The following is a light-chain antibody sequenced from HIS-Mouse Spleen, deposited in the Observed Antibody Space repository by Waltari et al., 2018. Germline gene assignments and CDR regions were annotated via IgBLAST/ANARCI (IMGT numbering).Light chain of an antibody. J-gene: IGLJ2*01. CDR3: YSPDSSGNHRV. Sequence: SYQLTQPPSVSVSPGQTARITCSGAASPKKYAYWYQQKSGQAPVLVIYVESKRPSGIPGRFSGSSSGTMATLTISGAQVEDEADYYCYSPDSSGNHRVFGGGTKLTVL. V-gene: IGLV3-10*01. CDR2: VES. CDR1: ASPKKY.